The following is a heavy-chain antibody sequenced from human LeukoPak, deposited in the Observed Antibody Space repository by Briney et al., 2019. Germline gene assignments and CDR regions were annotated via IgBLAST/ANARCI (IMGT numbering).Heavy chain of an antibody. J-gene: IGHJ6*02. CDR1: GYTFTGYY. CDR2: INPNSGGT. D-gene: IGHD2-15*01. V-gene: IGHV1-2*02. Sequence: GASVKVSCKASGYTFTGYYMHWVRQAPGQGLEWMGWINPNSGGTNYAQKFQGRVTMTRDTSISTAYMELSRLRSDDTAVYYCARAPKYCSGGSRYPYHYGMDVWGQGTTVTVSS. CDR3: ARAPKYCSGGSRYPYHYGMDV.